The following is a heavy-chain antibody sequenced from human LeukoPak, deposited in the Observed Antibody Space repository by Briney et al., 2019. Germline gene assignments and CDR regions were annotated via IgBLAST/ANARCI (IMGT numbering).Heavy chain of an antibody. CDR3: ATPGPCSSTSCYGYWYFDL. CDR2: FYPEDGET. CDR1: GYTLTELS. J-gene: IGHJ2*01. V-gene: IGHV1-24*01. Sequence: VASVKVSCKVSGYTLTELSMHWVRQAPGKGLEWMGGFYPEDGETIYAQKFQGRVTMTEDTSTDTAYMELSSLRSEDTAVYYCATPGPCSSTSCYGYWYFDLWGRGTLVTVSS. D-gene: IGHD2-2*01.